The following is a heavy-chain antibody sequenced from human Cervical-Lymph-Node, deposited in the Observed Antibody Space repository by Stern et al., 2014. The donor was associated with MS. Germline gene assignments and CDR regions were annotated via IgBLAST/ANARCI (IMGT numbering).Heavy chain of an antibody. D-gene: IGHD5-12*01. CDR3: ARGGASWLYGMDV. J-gene: IGHJ6*02. V-gene: IGHV7-4-1*02. Sequence: VKLEGSGSALKKPGASVKVSCKASGYSFTNYAINWVRQAPGQGLEWMGWNNTNTGDPTYAQGYMGRFFLSLDTSVSTAYLQISSLKAEDTAVYFCARGGASWLYGMDVWGQGTTVTVSS. CDR2: NNTNTGDP. CDR1: GYSFTNYA.